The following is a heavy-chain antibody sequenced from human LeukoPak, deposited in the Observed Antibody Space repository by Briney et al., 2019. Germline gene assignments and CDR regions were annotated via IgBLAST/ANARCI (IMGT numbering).Heavy chain of an antibody. D-gene: IGHD6-13*01. J-gene: IGHJ4*02. CDR1: GFTFSNYA. V-gene: IGHV3-23*01. CDR3: AKGDSSPTLYYFDY. Sequence: GGSLRLSCAASGFTFSNYAMSWVRQAPGKGLEWVSTISASGGSTDYADSVKGRFTISRDNSKNTLFLQMNSLRAEDTAVHYCAKGDSSPTLYYFDYWGQGTLVTVSS. CDR2: ISASGGST.